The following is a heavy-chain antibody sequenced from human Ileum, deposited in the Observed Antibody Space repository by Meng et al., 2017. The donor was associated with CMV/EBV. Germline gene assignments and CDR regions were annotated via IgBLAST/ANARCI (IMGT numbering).Heavy chain of an antibody. J-gene: IGHJ4*02. CDR1: GGSFRGYY. CDR3: ARRLVAAHFDH. Sequence: LTCAVYGGSFRGYYWSWIRQPPGKGLEWMGQINHSRSTNYSPSLKSRVTISVDTSKNQFSLKLTSVSAADTAVYYCARRLVAAHFDHWGQGALVTVSS. CDR2: INHSRST. V-gene: IGHV4-34*01. D-gene: IGHD2-21*01.